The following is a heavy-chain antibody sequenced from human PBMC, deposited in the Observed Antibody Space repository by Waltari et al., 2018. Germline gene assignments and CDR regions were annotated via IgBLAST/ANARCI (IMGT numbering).Heavy chain of an antibody. Sequence: EVQLVQSGAEVKKPGESLKISCKGSGYSFTSYWIGWVRQMPGKGLEWMGISYPGDSDTRYSPAFQGQVTISADKSISTAYLQWSSLKASDTAMYNCATGGYYYDSSGYWNWFDPWGQGTLVTVSS. CDR1: GYSFTSYW. CDR3: ATGGYYYDSSGYWNWFDP. J-gene: IGHJ5*02. CDR2: SYPGDSDT. V-gene: IGHV5-51*01. D-gene: IGHD3-22*01.